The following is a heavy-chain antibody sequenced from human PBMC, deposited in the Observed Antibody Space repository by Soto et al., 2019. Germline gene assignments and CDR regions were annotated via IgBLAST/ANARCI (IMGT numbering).Heavy chain of an antibody. D-gene: IGHD6-13*01. CDR2: IYYSGST. Sequence: SETLSLTCTVSGGSISSYYWSWIRQPPGKGLEWIGYIYYSGSTNYNPSLKSRVTISVDTSKNQFSLKLSSVTAADTAVYYCARVGSSDSSSWYGEVNWFDPWGQGTLVTVSS. V-gene: IGHV4-59*01. CDR1: GGSISSYY. CDR3: ARVGSSDSSSWYGEVNWFDP. J-gene: IGHJ5*02.